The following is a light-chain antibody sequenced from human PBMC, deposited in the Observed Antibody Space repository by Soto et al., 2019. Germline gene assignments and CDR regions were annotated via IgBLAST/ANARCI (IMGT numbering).Light chain of an antibody. CDR2: DAY. CDR1: QSFRGL. CDR3: QQRHMWPIT. V-gene: IGKV3-11*01. Sequence: EVVLTQSPVTLSLSPGERATLSCRASQSFRGLLAWYQQKPGKAPSLLIYDAYNRATGIPPRFSDSGSGTDFTLTISSLEPEDSAVYYCQQRHMWPITFGQGTRLEIK. J-gene: IGKJ5*01.